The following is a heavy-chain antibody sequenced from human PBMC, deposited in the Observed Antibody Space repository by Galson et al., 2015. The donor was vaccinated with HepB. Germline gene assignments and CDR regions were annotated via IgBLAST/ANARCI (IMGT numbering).Heavy chain of an antibody. CDR1: GFTFSSYG. Sequence: SLRLSCAASGFTFSSYGMSWVRQAPGKGLEWVSVISGSGGSTYYADSVKGRFTISRDNSKNTLYLRMNSLRAEDTAVYYCAKAHGQYSSGWFDYWGQGTLVTVSS. CDR3: AKAHGQYSSGWFDY. D-gene: IGHD6-19*01. J-gene: IGHJ4*02. CDR2: ISGSGGST. V-gene: IGHV3-23*01.